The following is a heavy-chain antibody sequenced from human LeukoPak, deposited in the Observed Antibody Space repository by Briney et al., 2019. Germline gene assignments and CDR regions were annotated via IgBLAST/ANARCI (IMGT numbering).Heavy chain of an antibody. D-gene: IGHD4-17*01. CDR2: VYHSGST. CDR1: GGSISTSTW. Sequence: SGTLSLTCTVSGGSISTSTWWHWVRQPPGKGLEWIGEVYHSGSTNYNPSLRSRVTMSVDQSKNQFSLKLSSVTAADTAVYYCARDPTPDDAFDIWGQGTMVTVSS. J-gene: IGHJ3*02. CDR3: ARDPTPDDAFDI. V-gene: IGHV4-4*02.